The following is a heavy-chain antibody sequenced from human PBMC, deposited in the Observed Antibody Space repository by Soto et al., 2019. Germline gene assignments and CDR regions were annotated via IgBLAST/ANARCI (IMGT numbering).Heavy chain of an antibody. V-gene: IGHV3-7*01. Sequence: GGSLRLSCAASGFTFSNYWMSWVRQAPGKGLEWVANIKKDGSDKNYVDSVEGRFSIFRDNAKNSLYLQMYGLRAEDTAVYCCARDLGTALVGFDYGMDVWGQGTTVTVSS. CDR1: GFTFSNYW. CDR2: IKKDGSDK. D-gene: IGHD5-18*01. J-gene: IGHJ6*02. CDR3: ARDLGTALVGFDYGMDV.